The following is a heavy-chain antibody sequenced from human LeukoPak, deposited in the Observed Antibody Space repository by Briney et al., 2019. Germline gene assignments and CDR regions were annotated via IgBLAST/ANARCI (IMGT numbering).Heavy chain of an antibody. CDR3: TTNDAFDI. J-gene: IGHJ3*02. Sequence: GGSLRLSCAVSGFTVSSNYMSWVRQAPGKGLEWVGHIKTKSDGGPTDYAAPVKGRFTISRDDSKNTLYLQMNSLKTEDTAVYYCTTNDAFDIWGQGTMVTVSS. CDR2: IKTKSDGGPT. CDR1: GFTVSSNY. V-gene: IGHV3-15*01.